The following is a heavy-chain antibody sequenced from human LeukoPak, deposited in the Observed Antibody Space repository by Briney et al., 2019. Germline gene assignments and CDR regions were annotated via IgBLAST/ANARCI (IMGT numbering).Heavy chain of an antibody. CDR3: ARAYQSLGGLSLPGH. CDR2: IHPNTGNP. Sequence: ASVKVSCKASGYTFTDYAMNWVRQAPGQGLEWMGWIHPNTGNPTYAQGFTGRFVFSLDTSVGTTYLQISSLKAEDTAVYYCARAYQSLGGLSLPGHWGQGTLVTVSS. CDR1: GYTFTDYA. J-gene: IGHJ4*02. D-gene: IGHD3-16*02. V-gene: IGHV7-4-1*02.